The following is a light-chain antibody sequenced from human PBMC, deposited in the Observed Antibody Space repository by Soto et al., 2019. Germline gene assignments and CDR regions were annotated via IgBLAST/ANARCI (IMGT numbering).Light chain of an antibody. V-gene: IGKV1-5*03. CDR1: QGISSW. Sequence: DIQMTQSPSSLSGSVGDRVTITCRASQGISSWLAWYQQKPGKAPKLLIYKASSLKSGVPSRFSGSGSGTEFTLTISSLQPDDFATYYCQQYNSYSGSFGQGTKVDIK. CDR2: KAS. CDR3: QQYNSYSGS. J-gene: IGKJ1*01.